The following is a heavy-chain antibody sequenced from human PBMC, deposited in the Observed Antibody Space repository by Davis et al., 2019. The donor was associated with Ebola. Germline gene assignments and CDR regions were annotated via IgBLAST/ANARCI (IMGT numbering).Heavy chain of an antibody. CDR2: INPSIGNT. CDR3: ASGEFVDF. CDR1: GNTLTGYH. J-gene: IGHJ4*02. Sequence: ASVKVSCKASGNTLTGYHMNWVRQAPGQGLEWMGLINPSIGNTSLAQKFQGRVTLTRDTSTSTVHMDLGSLKSEDTAIYYCASGEFVDFWGQGTLVTVSS. D-gene: IGHD3-10*01. V-gene: IGHV1-46*01.